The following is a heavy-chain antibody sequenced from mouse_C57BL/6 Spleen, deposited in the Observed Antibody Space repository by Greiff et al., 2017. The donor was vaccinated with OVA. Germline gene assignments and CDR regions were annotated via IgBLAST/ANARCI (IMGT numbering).Heavy chain of an antibody. D-gene: IGHD1-1*01. J-gene: IGHJ1*03. CDR1: GYTFTEYT. CDR2: FYPGSGSI. V-gene: IGHV1-62-2*01. Sequence: QVQLQQSGAELVKPGASVKLSCKASGYTFTEYTIHWVKQRSGQGLEWIGWFYPGSGSIKYNEKFKDKATLTADKSSSTVYMELSRLTSEDSAVYFCARHEEGYYGSSYGWYFDVWGKGTTVTVSS. CDR3: ARHEEGYYGSSYGWYFDV.